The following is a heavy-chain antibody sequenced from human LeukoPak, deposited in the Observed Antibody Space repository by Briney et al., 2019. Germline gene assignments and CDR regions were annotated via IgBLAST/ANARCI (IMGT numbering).Heavy chain of an antibody. D-gene: IGHD6-19*01. CDR3: ARAPGIAVAGRMDY. V-gene: IGHV4-34*01. CDR1: GGSFSGYY. CDR2: INHSGST. J-gene: IGHJ4*02. Sequence: SETLSLTCAVYGGSFSGYYWSWIRQPPGKGLEWIGEINHSGSTNYNPSLKSRVTISVDTSKYQFSLKLSSVTAADTAVYYCARAPGIAVAGRMDYWGQGTLVTVSS.